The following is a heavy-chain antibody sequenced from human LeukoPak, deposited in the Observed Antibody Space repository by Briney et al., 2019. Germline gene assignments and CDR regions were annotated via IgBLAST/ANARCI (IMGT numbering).Heavy chain of an antibody. V-gene: IGHV3-23*01. D-gene: IGHD2-8*01. CDR3: AKGDIVLMVYAKPDSDYYFDY. CDR1: GFTFSSYA. Sequence: GGSLRLSCAASGFTFSSYAMSWVRQAPGKGLEWVSAISGSGGSTYYADSVKGRFTISRDNSKNTLYLQMNSLRAEDTAVYYCAKGDIVLMVYAKPDSDYYFDYWGQGTLVTVSS. J-gene: IGHJ4*02. CDR2: ISGSGGST.